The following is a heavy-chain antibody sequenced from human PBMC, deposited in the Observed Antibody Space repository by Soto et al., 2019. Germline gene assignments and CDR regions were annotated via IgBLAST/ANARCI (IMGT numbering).Heavy chain of an antibody. V-gene: IGHV3-33*06. CDR1: GFTFSTYG. J-gene: IGHJ3*02. Sequence: QVQLVESGGGVVQPGRSLRLSCAASGFTFSTYGMHWARQAPGKGLEWVAVIWYDGSNKDYADSVKGRFTISRDNSKNTLYLQMNSLRAEDTAVYYCAKEALVDTAMDTTGVDAFDIWGQGTMVTVSS. D-gene: IGHD5-18*01. CDR2: IWYDGSNK. CDR3: AKEALVDTAMDTTGVDAFDI.